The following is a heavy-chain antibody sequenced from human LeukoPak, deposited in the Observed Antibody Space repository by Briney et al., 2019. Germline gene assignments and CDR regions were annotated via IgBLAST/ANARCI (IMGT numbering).Heavy chain of an antibody. CDR2: IKQDGSEK. Sequence: SCAAXXFTXXSXWMSWVRQAPGKGLEWVANIKQDGSEKYYVDSVKGRFTISRDNDKNSLYLQMNSLRAEDTAVYYCARGVLGDYWGQGTLVTVSS. CDR1: XFTXXSXW. V-gene: IGHV3-7*01. J-gene: IGHJ4*02. CDR3: ARGVLGDY. D-gene: IGHD3-16*01.